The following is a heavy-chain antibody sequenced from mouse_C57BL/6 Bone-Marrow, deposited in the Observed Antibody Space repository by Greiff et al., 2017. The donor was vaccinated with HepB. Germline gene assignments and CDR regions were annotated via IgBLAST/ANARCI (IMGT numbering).Heavy chain of an antibody. J-gene: IGHJ1*03. V-gene: IGHV5-15*01. Sequence: EVMLVESGGGLVQPGGSLKLSCAASGFTFSDYGMAWVRQAPRKGPEWVAFISNLAYSIYYADTVTGRFTISRENAKNTLYLEMSSLRSEDTAMYYCARRGITTVVAPGYFDVWGTGTTVTVSS. CDR2: ISNLAYSI. D-gene: IGHD1-1*01. CDR1: GFTFSDYG. CDR3: ARRGITTVVAPGYFDV.